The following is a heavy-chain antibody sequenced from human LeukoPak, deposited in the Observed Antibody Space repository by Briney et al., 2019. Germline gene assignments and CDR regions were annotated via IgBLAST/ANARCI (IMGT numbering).Heavy chain of an antibody. Sequence: GASVKVSCKASGYTFNGYYMHWVRQAPGQGLEWMGWINPNSGGTNYAQKFQGRVTMTRATSISTAYMELSRLRSDDTAVYYCARVFGDYYYGSGSYYTADYWGQGTLVTVSS. CDR3: ARVFGDYYYGSGSYYTADY. CDR2: INPNSGGT. J-gene: IGHJ4*02. D-gene: IGHD3-10*01. V-gene: IGHV1-2*02. CDR1: GYTFNGYY.